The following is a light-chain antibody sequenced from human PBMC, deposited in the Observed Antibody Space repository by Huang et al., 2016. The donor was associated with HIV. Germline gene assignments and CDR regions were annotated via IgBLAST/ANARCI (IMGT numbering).Light chain of an antibody. V-gene: IGKV3-15*01. Sequence: EVVMTQSPAILFVSPGERSTLSCRASQSVTSNLAWYQQKPGQAPRLLIYSASTRATGIPARFSDSCSGTEVTLTISSLQSEDFAVYYCQHYNNWPWWTFGQGTKVEIK. J-gene: IGKJ1*01. CDR2: SAS. CDR1: QSVTSN. CDR3: QHYNNWPWWT.